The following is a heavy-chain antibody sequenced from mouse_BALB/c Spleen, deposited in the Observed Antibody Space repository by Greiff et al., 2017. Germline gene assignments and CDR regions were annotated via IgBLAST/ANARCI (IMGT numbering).Heavy chain of an antibody. CDR1: GFTFSSYT. Sequence: EVKLMESGGGLVQPGGSLKLSCAASGFTFSSYTMSWVRQTPEKRLEWVAYISNGGGSTYYPDTVKGRFTISRDNAKNTLYLQMSSLKSEDTAMYYCARHGGYGAYWGQGTLVTVSA. CDR2: ISNGGGST. D-gene: IGHD3-1*01. CDR3: ARHGGYGAY. J-gene: IGHJ3*01. V-gene: IGHV5-12-2*01.